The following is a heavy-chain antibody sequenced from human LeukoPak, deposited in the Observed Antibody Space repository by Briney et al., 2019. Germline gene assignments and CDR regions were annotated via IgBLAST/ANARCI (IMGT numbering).Heavy chain of an antibody. J-gene: IGHJ4*02. D-gene: IGHD3-9*01. V-gene: IGHV3-66*01. Sequence: GGSLRLSCAASGFTVSSNYMSWVRQAPGKGLEWVSVIYSGGSTYYADSVKGRFTISRDNSKNTLYLQMNSLRAEDTAVYYCARGGGPYYDILTGYCKEHPIDYWGQGTLVTVSS. CDR3: ARGGGPYYDILTGYCKEHPIDY. CDR1: GFTVSSNY. CDR2: IYSGGST.